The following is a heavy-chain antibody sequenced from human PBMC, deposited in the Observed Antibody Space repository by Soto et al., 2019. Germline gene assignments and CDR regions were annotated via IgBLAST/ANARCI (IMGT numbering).Heavy chain of an antibody. CDR3: ARDGACRVAQEPINCFDP. Sequence: QVQLVQSGAEVKKPGSSVKVSCKASGGTFSSYSISWVRQAPGQGLEWMGRIIPILGIANYAQKFQGRVTITADKSMSTAYMELSSLRSEDTAVYYCARDGACRVAQEPINCFDPWGQGTLVTVSS. J-gene: IGHJ5*02. V-gene: IGHV1-69*08. D-gene: IGHD2-15*01. CDR1: GGTFSSYS. CDR2: IIPILGIA.